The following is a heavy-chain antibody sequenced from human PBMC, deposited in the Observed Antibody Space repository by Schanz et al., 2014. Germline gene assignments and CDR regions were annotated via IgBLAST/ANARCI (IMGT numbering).Heavy chain of an antibody. D-gene: IGHD2-15*01. V-gene: IGHV3-30-3*01. Sequence: QVQLVESGGGVVQPGGSLRLSCAASGFTFNSYAFHWVRQAPGKGLEWVALISYDGNTKYYADSVKGRFTISRDNSKNTLYLQMNSLRAEDTAVYYCPRDGGGLAVVAVENWGQGTMVTVSS. CDR2: ISYDGNTK. CDR3: PRDGGGLAVVAVEN. J-gene: IGHJ3*02. CDR1: GFTFNSYA.